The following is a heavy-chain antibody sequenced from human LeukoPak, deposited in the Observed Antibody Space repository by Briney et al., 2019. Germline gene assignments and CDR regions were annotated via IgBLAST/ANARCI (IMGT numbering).Heavy chain of an antibody. CDR3: ARYSSEIGWFDP. CDR1: GFTVSSNY. D-gene: IGHD6-25*01. CDR2: IYSGGTT. V-gene: IGHV3-53*01. J-gene: IGHJ5*02. Sequence: GGSLRLSCAASGFTVSSNYMSWVRQAPGKGLEWVSLIYSGGTTQYADSVKGRFTISRDNSKNTLYLQMNSLRAEDTAVYHCARYSSEIGWFDPWGQGTLVTVSS.